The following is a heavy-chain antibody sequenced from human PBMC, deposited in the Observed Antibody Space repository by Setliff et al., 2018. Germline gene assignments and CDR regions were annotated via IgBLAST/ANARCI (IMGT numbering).Heavy chain of an antibody. Sequence: PGGSLRLSCVASTFTFSKYAITWVRQAPGKGLEWISYITTSGSTIYYADSVKGRFTISRDNAKNSLYLQMNSLRAEDTAVYYCASHEPWLWNAFDIWGQGTMVTVSS. V-gene: IGHV3-48*03. CDR2: ITTSGSTI. D-gene: IGHD6-19*01. J-gene: IGHJ3*02. CDR3: ASHEPWLWNAFDI. CDR1: TFTFSKYA.